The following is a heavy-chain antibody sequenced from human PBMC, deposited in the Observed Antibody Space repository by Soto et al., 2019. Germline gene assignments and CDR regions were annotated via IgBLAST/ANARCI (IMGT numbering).Heavy chain of an antibody. D-gene: IGHD6-13*01. CDR3: ARVGYSSSWIDY. J-gene: IGHJ4*02. CDR2: IYYSGST. V-gene: IGHV4-30-4*01. Sequence: VQLRESGPGLVKPSQTLSLTCTVSGGSISSGDYYWSWIRQPPGKGLEWIGNIYYSGSTYYNPSLKSRVTISIDTSKDQFSLKLSSVTDADTAVYYCARVGYSSSWIDYWGQGTLVTVSS. CDR1: GGSISSGDYY.